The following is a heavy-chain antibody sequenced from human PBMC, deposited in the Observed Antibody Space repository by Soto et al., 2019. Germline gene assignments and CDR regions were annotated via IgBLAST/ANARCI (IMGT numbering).Heavy chain of an antibody. CDR3: ARVAGVATIFSYFDY. Sequence: ASVKVSCKASGYTFTSYYMHWVRQAPGQGLEWMGIINPSGGSTSYPQKFQGRVTMTRDTSTSTVYMELSSLRSEDTAVYYCARVAGVATIFSYFDYWGQGTLVTVSS. CDR2: INPSGGST. CDR1: GYTFTSYY. D-gene: IGHD5-12*01. J-gene: IGHJ4*02. V-gene: IGHV1-46*01.